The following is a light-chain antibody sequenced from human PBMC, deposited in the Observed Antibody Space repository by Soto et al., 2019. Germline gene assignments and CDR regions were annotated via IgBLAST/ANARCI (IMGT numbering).Light chain of an antibody. Sequence: QSVLTQPPSVSGAPGQRVTISCTGSSSNTGAGFDVHWYQHVPGTAPKLLIYGNTNRPSGVPDRFSGSKSGTSASLTITGLLAEDEADYRCQSYDISALVVFGGGTKVTVL. CDR1: SSNTGAGFD. V-gene: IGLV1-40*01. CDR3: QSYDISALVV. CDR2: GNT. J-gene: IGLJ3*02.